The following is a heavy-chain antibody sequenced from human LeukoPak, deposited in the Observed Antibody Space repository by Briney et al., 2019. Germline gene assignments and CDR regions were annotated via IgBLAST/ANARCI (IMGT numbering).Heavy chain of an antibody. D-gene: IGHD3-3*01. Sequence: SETLSLTCAVYGGSFSGYYWSWIRQPPGKGLEWIGEINHSGSTNYNLSLRSRVTISVDTSKNQSSLKLSSVTAADTAVYYCARGGLRFLEWSLYFDYWGQGTLVTVSS. J-gene: IGHJ4*02. V-gene: IGHV4-34*01. CDR1: GGSFSGYY. CDR3: ARGGLRFLEWSLYFDY. CDR2: INHSGST.